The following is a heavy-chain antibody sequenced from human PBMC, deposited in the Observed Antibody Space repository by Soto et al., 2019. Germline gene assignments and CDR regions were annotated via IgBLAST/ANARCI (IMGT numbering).Heavy chain of an antibody. J-gene: IGHJ5*02. Sequence: SETLSLTCTVSGGSISSYYWSWIRQPPGKGLEWIGYIYYSGSTNYNPSLKSRVTISVDTSKNQFSLKLSSVTAADTAVYYCARDLGYIAAAGRPLGRFDPWGQGTLVTVSS. CDR1: GGSISSYY. CDR2: IYYSGST. CDR3: ARDLGYIAAAGRPLGRFDP. V-gene: IGHV4-59*01. D-gene: IGHD6-13*01.